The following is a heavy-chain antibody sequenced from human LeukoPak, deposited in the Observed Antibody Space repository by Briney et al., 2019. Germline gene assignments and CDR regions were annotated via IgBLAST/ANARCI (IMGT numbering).Heavy chain of an antibody. CDR2: IGTAGDT. CDR3: AREYSSRGFDY. D-gene: IGHD6-13*01. V-gene: IGHV3-13*01. Sequence: GGSLRLSCAASGFTFSSYDMHWVRQATGKGLEWVSAIGTAGDTYYPGSVKGRFTISRENAKNSLYLQMNSLRAGDTAVYYCAREYSSRGFDYWGQGTLVTVSS. J-gene: IGHJ4*02. CDR1: GFTFSSYD.